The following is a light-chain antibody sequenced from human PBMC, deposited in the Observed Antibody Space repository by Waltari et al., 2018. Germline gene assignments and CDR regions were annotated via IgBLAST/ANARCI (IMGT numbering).Light chain of an antibody. CDR2: KDT. CDR1: PLPQHF. J-gene: IGLJ2*01. Sequence: SLELTQPPPVPVSPGQTARLTRSGYPLPQHFPCWYLQNPGQAAVLVIFKDTERPSGIPERFSGSSSGTTVTLTISGVQAEDEADYYCQSADSSGTYVVFGGGTKLTVL. V-gene: IGLV3-25*03. CDR3: QSADSSGTYVV.